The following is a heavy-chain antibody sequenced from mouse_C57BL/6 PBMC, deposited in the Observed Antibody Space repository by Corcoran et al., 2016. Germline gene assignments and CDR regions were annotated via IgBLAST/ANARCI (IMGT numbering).Heavy chain of an antibody. D-gene: IGHD4-1*01. CDR1: GYSITSGYY. CDR3: ARNWEGGAMDY. V-gene: IGHV3-6*01. CDR2: ISYDGSN. Sequence: DVQLQESGPGLVKPSQSLSLTCSVTGYSITSGYYWNWIRQFPGNKLEWMGYISYDGSNNYNPSLKNRISITRDTSKNQFFLKLNSVTTEDTAKYYCARNWEGGAMDYWGQGTSVTVAS. J-gene: IGHJ4*01.